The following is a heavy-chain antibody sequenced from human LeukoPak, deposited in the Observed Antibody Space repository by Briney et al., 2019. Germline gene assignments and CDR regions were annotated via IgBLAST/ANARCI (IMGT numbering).Heavy chain of an antibody. D-gene: IGHD3-10*01. CDR3: ARDHYYGSGSYYNQVDY. Sequence: GASVKVSCKASGYTFTSYYMHWVRQAPGQGLEWMGIINPSGGSTSYAQKFQGRVTITRDMSTSTVYMELSSLRSEDTAVYYCARDHYYGSGSYYNQVDYWGQGTLVTVSS. CDR1: GYTFTSYY. V-gene: IGHV1-46*01. J-gene: IGHJ4*02. CDR2: INPSGGST.